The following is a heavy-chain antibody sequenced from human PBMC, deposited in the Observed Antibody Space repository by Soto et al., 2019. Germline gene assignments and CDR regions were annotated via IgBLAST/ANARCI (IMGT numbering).Heavy chain of an antibody. D-gene: IGHD3-10*01. CDR1: GGPISSGGYY. J-gene: IGHJ6*02. V-gene: IGHV4-31*03. CDR2: IYYSGST. Sequence: SETLSLTCTVSGGPISSGGYYWSWIRQHPGKGLEWIGYIYYSGSTYYNPSLKSRVTISVDTSKNQFSLKLSSVTAADTAVYYCARSYGSGSYYRYYYGMDVWGQGTTVTAP. CDR3: ARSYGSGSYYRYYYGMDV.